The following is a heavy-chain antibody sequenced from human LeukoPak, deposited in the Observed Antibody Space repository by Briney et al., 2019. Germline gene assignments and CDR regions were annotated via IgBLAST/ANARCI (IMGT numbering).Heavy chain of an antibody. CDR2: XXXXXXXX. J-gene: IGHJ6*02. CDR1: GFTFSXXX. D-gene: IGHD2-21*02. CDR3: XXGTYCGGDCYPQAPNYYFGMDV. Sequence: GRSLRLSCAASGFTFSXXXXXWVRQAPGXXXXXXXXXXXXXXXXYYADSVKGRFTISRDNSKNTLYLQMNSLRAEDTAVYYCXXGTYCGGDCYPQAPNYYFGMDVWGQGTTVTVSS. V-gene: IGHV3-30*03.